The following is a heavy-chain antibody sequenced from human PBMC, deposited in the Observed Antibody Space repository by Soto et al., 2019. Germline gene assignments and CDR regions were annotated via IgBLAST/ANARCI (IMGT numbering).Heavy chain of an antibody. CDR3: ATSNFYYFFYGMDV. J-gene: IGHJ6*02. D-gene: IGHD4-4*01. Sequence: QVQLVESGGGVVQPGRSLRLSCAASAFTFSNYGMHWVRQAPGKGLEWLAVISSDGSNKYYADSVKGRFTISRDNFKNTLYLQMISLRAEDTAVYYCATSNFYYFFYGMDVWGQGTTVTVSS. CDR1: AFTFSNYG. CDR2: ISSDGSNK. V-gene: IGHV3-30*03.